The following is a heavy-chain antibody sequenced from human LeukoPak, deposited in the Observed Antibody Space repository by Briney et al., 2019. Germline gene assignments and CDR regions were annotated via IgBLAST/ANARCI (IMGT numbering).Heavy chain of an antibody. J-gene: IGHJ4*02. V-gene: IGHV1-18*01. Sequence: GASVKVSCKASGYTFTSYGISWVRQAPGQELEWMGWISAYNGNTNYAQKLQGRVTMTTDTSTSTAYMELRSLRSDDTAVYYCARDDLETDYDFWSGTLFDYWGQGTLVTVSS. CDR1: GYTFTSYG. CDR3: ARDDLETDYDFWSGTLFDY. CDR2: ISAYNGNT. D-gene: IGHD3-3*01.